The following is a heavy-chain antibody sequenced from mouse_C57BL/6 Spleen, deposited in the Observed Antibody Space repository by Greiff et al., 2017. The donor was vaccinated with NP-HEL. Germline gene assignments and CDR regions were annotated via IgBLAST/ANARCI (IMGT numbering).Heavy chain of an antibody. Sequence: QVQLQQSGPELVKPGASVKISCKASGYAFSSSWMNWVKQRPGKGLEWIGRIYPGDGDTNYNGKFKGKATLTAAKSSSTAYMQLSSLTSEDSAVYFCARGDSNLYYFDYWGQGTTLTVSS. J-gene: IGHJ2*01. CDR3: ARGDSNLYYFDY. V-gene: IGHV1-82*01. CDR1: GYAFSSSW. CDR2: IYPGDGDT. D-gene: IGHD2-5*01.